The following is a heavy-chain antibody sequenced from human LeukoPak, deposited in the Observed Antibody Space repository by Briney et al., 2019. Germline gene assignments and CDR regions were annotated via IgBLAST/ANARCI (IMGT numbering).Heavy chain of an antibody. V-gene: IGHV1-18*01. D-gene: IGHD2-15*01. Sequence: ASVKVSCKASGYTFTSYGISWVRQAPGQGLEWMGWISAYNGNTNYAQKLQGRVTMTTDTSTSTAYMELRSLRSDDTAVYYCARDRSEALAAYYYYYYMDVWGKGTTVTVSS. CDR1: GYTFTSYG. CDR2: ISAYNGNT. J-gene: IGHJ6*03. CDR3: ARDRSEALAAYYYYYYMDV.